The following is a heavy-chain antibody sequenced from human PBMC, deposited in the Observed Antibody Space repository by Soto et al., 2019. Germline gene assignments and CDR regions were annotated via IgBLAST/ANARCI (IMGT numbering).Heavy chain of an antibody. CDR1: GYTFTSYG. Sequence: ASVKVSCKASGYTFTSYGISLVRQAPGQGLEWMGWISAYNGNTNYAQKLQGRVTMTTDTSTSTAYMELRSLRSDDTAVYYCARDEGTYCTNGVCVYYGMDVWGQGTTVTVSS. J-gene: IGHJ6*02. V-gene: IGHV1-18*01. CDR2: ISAYNGNT. CDR3: ARDEGTYCTNGVCVYYGMDV. D-gene: IGHD2-8*01.